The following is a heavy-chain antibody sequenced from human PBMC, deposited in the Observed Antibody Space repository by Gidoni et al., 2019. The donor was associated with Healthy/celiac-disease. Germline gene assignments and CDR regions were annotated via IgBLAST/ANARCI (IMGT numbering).Heavy chain of an antibody. CDR3: ARRSYCSSTSCTNNWFDP. V-gene: IGHV4-39*01. D-gene: IGHD2-2*01. Sequence: QLQLQESGPGLVKPSETLSLTCTVSGGSISSSSYYWGWIRQPPGKGLEWIGSIYDSGITYYNPSLKSRVTISVDTSKNQFSLKLSSVTAADTAVYYCARRSYCSSTSCTNNWFDPWGQGTLVTVSS. CDR2: IYDSGIT. J-gene: IGHJ5*02. CDR1: GGSISSSSYY.